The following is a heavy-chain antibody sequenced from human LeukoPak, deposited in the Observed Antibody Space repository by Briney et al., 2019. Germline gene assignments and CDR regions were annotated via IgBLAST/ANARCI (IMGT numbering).Heavy chain of an antibody. CDR2: ISYDGSNK. V-gene: IGHV3-30*18. CDR1: GFTFSSYG. CDR3: AKGVATIRYYYGMDV. D-gene: IGHD5-12*01. J-gene: IGHJ6*04. Sequence: GGSLRLSCAASGFTFSSYGMHWVRQAPGEGLEWVAVISYDGSNKYYADSVKGRFTISRDNSKNTLYLQMNSLRAEDTAVYYCAKGVATIRYYYGMDVWGKGTTVTVSS.